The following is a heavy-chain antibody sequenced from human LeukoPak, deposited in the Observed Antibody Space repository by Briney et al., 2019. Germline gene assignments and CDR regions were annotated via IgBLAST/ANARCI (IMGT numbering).Heavy chain of an antibody. D-gene: IGHD3-22*01. J-gene: IGHJ3*02. Sequence: GGSLRLSCAASGFTFSDYYMSWIRQAPGKGLEWVSYISSSGSTIYYADSVKGRFTISRDNAKNSLYLQMNSLRAEDTAVYYCARDSSGYYSPDAFDIWGQGTMVTVSS. V-gene: IGHV3-11*01. CDR1: GFTFSDYY. CDR2: ISSSGSTI. CDR3: ARDSSGYYSPDAFDI.